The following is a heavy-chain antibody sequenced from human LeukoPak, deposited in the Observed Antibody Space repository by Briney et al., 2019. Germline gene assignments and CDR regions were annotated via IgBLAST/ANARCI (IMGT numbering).Heavy chain of an antibody. CDR1: GGSISSYY. D-gene: IGHD2-8*02. CDR2: IYYSGST. Sequence: SETLSLTCTVSGGSISSYYWSWIRQPPGKGLEWIGYIYYSGSTYYSPSLKSRVTISVDTSKNQFSLKLSSVTAADTAVYYCARVAGYVMEDYFDYWGQGTLVTVSS. J-gene: IGHJ4*02. V-gene: IGHV4-59*12. CDR3: ARVAGYVMEDYFDY.